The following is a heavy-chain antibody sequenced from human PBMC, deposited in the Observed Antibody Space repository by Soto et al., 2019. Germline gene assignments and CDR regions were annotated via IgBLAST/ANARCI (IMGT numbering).Heavy chain of an antibody. CDR1: GGSLRGYS. J-gene: IGHJ5*02. V-gene: IGHV4-59*01. CDR2: VYSGGGT. CDR3: ARDSYGDYVGYFDP. D-gene: IGHD4-17*01. Sequence: SETLSLTCTVSGGSLRGYSWSWIRQSPGKGLEWIGYVYSGGGTNYSPSFMGRVTISVDTSENQFSLKLSSVTAADTAVYYCARDSYGDYVGYFDPWGQGTLVTVSS.